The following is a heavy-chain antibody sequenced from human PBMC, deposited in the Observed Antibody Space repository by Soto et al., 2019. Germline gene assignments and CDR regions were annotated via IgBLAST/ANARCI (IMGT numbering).Heavy chain of an antibody. CDR3: ARDANGYAFDI. D-gene: IGHD2-8*01. Sequence: TLSLTCSVSCGSISSVHYYWSWIRQPPGKGLEWIGYIYYSGSTYYNPSLKSRVTISVDTSKNQFSLKLSSVTAADTAVYSCARDANGYAFDIWGQGTMVTVSS. CDR1: CGSISSVHYY. V-gene: IGHV4-30-4*01. J-gene: IGHJ3*02. CDR2: IYYSGST.